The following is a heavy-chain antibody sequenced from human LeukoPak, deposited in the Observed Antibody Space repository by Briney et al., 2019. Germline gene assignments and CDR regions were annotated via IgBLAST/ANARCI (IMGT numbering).Heavy chain of an antibody. J-gene: IGHJ4*02. CDR2: ISPSDDSR. CDR3: ARARSSAEGIPFDF. D-gene: IGHD2-2*01. V-gene: IGHV1-46*01. Sequence: ASVKVSCRASGYTFTNYYVHWVRQAPGQGLEWVGIISPSDDSRSYAQKFQGRVDMTVDTSTSTVFLELGSLRSDDTAVYYCARARSSAEGIPFDFWGQGTLVTVSS. CDR1: GYTFTNYY.